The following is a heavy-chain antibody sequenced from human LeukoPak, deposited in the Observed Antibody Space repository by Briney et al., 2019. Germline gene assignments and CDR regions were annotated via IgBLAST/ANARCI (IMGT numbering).Heavy chain of an antibody. J-gene: IGHJ4*02. D-gene: IGHD3-3*01. CDR1: GFTFSDYY. CDR2: ISSSGSTI. V-gene: IGHV3-11*01. Sequence: MPGRSLTLSCAASGFTFSDYYVSWIRQAPGKGLEWVSYISSSGSTIYYADSVKGRFTISRDNAKNSLYLQLNSVRAEDTAVYYCARDQPKTYYDFWSGYYRYFDYWGQGTLVTVSS. CDR3: ARDQPKTYYDFWSGYYRYFDY.